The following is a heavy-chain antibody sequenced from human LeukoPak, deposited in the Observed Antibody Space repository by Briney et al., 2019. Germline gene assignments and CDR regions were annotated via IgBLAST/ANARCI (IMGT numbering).Heavy chain of an antibody. Sequence: SETLSLTCTVSGGSISSYYWSWIRQPPGKGLEWIGYIYYSGSTNYNPSLKSRVTISVDTSKNQFSLKLSSVTAADTAVYYCARGRGWGRRGYCSGGSCYSGWDYWGQGTLVTVSS. D-gene: IGHD2-15*01. CDR1: GGSISSYY. V-gene: IGHV4-59*12. CDR3: ARGRGWGRRGYCSGGSCYSGWDY. J-gene: IGHJ4*02. CDR2: IYYSGST.